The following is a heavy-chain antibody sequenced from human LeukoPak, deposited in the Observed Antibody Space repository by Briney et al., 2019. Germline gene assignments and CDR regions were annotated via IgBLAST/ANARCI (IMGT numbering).Heavy chain of an antibody. V-gene: IGHV1-69*04. CDR2: IIPILGIA. Sequence: SVKVSCKASGGTFSSYAISWVRQAPGRGLEWMGRIIPILGIANYAQKFQGRVTITADKSTSTAYMELSSLRSEDTAVYYCAREEWSSGREFDYWGQGTLVTVSS. D-gene: IGHD6-19*01. CDR1: GGTFSSYA. J-gene: IGHJ4*02. CDR3: AREEWSSGREFDY.